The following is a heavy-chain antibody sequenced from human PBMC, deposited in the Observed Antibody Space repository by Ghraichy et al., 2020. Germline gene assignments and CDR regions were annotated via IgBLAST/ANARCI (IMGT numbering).Heavy chain of an antibody. D-gene: IGHD3-3*02. V-gene: IGHV4-59*01. Sequence: SETLSLTCTVSGGSISSYYWSWIRQPPGKGLEWIGYIYYSGSTNYNPSLKSRVTISVDTSKNQFSLKLSSVTAADTAVYYCARDGINGSTDYNWFDPWGQGTLVTVSS. CDR3: ARDGINGSTDYNWFDP. J-gene: IGHJ5*02. CDR1: GGSISSYY. CDR2: IYYSGST.